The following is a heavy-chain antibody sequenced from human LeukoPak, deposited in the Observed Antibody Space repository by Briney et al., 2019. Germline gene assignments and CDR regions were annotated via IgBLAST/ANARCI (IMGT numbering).Heavy chain of an antibody. J-gene: IGHJ4*02. CDR3: ATHKLRFLEWLFSY. V-gene: IGHV3-30*02. CDR1: GFTFSSYG. Sequence: GGSLRLSCAASGFTFSSYGMHWVRQAPGKGLEWVAFIRYDGSNNYYADSVKGRFTISRDNSKNTLYLQMNSLRAEDTAVYYCATHKLRFLEWLFSYWGQGTLVTVSS. D-gene: IGHD3-3*01. CDR2: IRYDGSNN.